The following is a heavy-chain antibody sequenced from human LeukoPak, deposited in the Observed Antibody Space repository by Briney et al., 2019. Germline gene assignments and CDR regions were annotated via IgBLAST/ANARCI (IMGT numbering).Heavy chain of an antibody. D-gene: IGHD1-26*01. V-gene: IGHV3-30*18. CDR1: GFPFNAYW. J-gene: IGHJ4*02. CDR2: ISYDGSNK. CDR3: AKGGGGTYLRFDY. Sequence: GGSLRLSRAASGFPFNAYWMTWVRQAPGKGLEWVAVISYDGSNKYYADSVKGRFTISRDNSKNTLYLQMNSLRAEDTAVYYCAKGGGGTYLRFDYWGQGTLVTVSS.